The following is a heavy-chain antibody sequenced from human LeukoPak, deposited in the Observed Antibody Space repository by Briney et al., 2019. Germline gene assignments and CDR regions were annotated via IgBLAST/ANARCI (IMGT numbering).Heavy chain of an antibody. V-gene: IGHV3-23*01. CDR3: ARDSGPVDQLLSFDV. Sequence: GGSLRLSCAASGFSFSSYGINWVRQAPGKGLEWVSGISGSGDITYYADSVKGRFTISRDDSKNTLYLQMNTLRAEDTAVYYCARDSGPVDQLLSFDVWGQGTLVTVSS. J-gene: IGHJ4*02. CDR1: GFSFSSYG. D-gene: IGHD2-2*01. CDR2: ISGSGDIT.